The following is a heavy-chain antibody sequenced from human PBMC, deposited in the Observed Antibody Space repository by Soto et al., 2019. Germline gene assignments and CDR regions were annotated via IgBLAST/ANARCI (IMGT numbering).Heavy chain of an antibody. CDR1: GFTFDDYA. V-gene: IGHV3-9*01. Sequence: PVGSLRLSCAASGFTFDDYAMHWVRQAPGKGLEWVSGISWNSGSIRYTDSVKARFTISRDNAKNSLYLQMNSLRAEDTALYYCVKDVSGRGSFYYYFGMDVWGHGTTVTVS. CDR2: ISWNSGSI. D-gene: IGHD3-16*01. J-gene: IGHJ6*02. CDR3: VKDVSGRGSFYYYFGMDV.